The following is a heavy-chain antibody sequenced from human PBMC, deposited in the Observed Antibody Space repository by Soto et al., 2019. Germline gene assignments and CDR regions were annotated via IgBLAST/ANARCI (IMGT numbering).Heavy chain of an antibody. CDR2: ISGSGGST. D-gene: IGHD6-13*01. V-gene: IGHV3-23*01. CDR1: GFTFSSYA. CDR3: AKDGIVAAGTFGY. J-gene: IGHJ4*02. Sequence: EVQLLESGGGLVQPGGSLRLSCAASGFTFSSYAISWVRQAPGKGLEWDSAISGSGGSTYYADSVKGRFTISRDNSKNTLYLQMNSLRAEGTAVYYCAKDGIVAAGTFGYWGQGTLVTVSS.